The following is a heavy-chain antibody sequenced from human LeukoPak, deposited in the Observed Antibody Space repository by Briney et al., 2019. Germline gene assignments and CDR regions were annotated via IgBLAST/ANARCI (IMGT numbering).Heavy chain of an antibody. J-gene: IGHJ5*02. CDR1: GGSISSYY. CDR2: IYYSEST. CDR3: ARGSLTTGWFDP. V-gene: IGHV4-59*01. D-gene: IGHD4-17*01. Sequence: SETLSLTCTVSGGSISSYYWSWIRQPPGKGLEWIGYIYYSESTNYNPSLKSRVTISVDTSKNQFSLKLSSVTAADTAVYYCARGSLTTGWFDPWGQGTLVTVSS.